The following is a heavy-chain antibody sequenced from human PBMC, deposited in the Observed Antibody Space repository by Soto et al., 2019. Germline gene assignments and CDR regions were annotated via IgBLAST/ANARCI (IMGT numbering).Heavy chain of an antibody. CDR1: GYTLTNYA. CDR2: IDPGSGNP. CDR3: TRDLNGGNPFDY. Sequence: QVQLVQSGAEVKKPGASVRVSCKASGYTLTNYAIHWVRQAAGQRLEWLAWIDPGSGNPTYSQKFQGRSTLSRDNSASTFYMDLSSLTSEDTAVYFCTRDLNGGNPFDYWGQGTLVTFSS. V-gene: IGHV1-3*01. J-gene: IGHJ4*02. D-gene: IGHD2-8*01.